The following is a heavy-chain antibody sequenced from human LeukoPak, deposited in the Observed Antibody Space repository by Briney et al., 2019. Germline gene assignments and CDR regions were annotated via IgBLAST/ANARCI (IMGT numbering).Heavy chain of an antibody. CDR2: MNPNRGNT. Sequence: ASVKVSCKASGYTFTSYDINWVRQATGQGLEWMGWMNPNRGNTGYAQKFQGRVTMTRNTSISTAYMELSSLRSEDTAVYYCARVGSGWTYYYYYYMDVWGKGTTVTVSS. V-gene: IGHV1-8*01. J-gene: IGHJ6*03. CDR3: ARVGSGWTYYYYYYMDV. CDR1: GYTFTSYD. D-gene: IGHD6-19*01.